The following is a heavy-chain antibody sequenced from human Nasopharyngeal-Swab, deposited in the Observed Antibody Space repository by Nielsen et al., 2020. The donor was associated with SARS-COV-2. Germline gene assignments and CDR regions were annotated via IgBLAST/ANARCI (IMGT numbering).Heavy chain of an antibody. D-gene: IGHD6-19*01. CDR1: GYTFTSYS. V-gene: IGHV1-18*01. CDR3: ACEGKVVAAKNDY. Sequence: AYAKVTCKASGYTFTSYSIIWVLRATGQGLEWMGWISDDNGNTTYAQKLQGRVTMTTDTSPSTAYMELRSLRSDDTAVYYCACEGKVVAAKNDYWGQGTLVTVSS. J-gene: IGHJ4*02. CDR2: ISDDNGNT.